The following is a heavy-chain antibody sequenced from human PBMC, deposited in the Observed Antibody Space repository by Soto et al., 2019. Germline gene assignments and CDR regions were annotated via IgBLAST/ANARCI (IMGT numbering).Heavy chain of an antibody. CDR2: VYSSGGT. V-gene: IGHV4-61*01. CDR1: GDSVNSGSYY. D-gene: IGHD3-3*01. Sequence: SETLSLTCTVSGDSVNSGSYYWSWIRQPPGMGLEWIGRVYSSGGTHYNPSLKSRVTISLDTSKNQFSLRLLSVTDADTAVYYCARGQRFSDWFDPWGQGTLVTVSS. CDR3: ARGQRFSDWFDP. J-gene: IGHJ5*02.